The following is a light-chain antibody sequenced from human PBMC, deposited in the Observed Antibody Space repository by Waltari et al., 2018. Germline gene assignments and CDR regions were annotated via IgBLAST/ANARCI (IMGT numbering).Light chain of an antibody. V-gene: IGKV3-20*01. J-gene: IGKJ2*01. Sequence: EIVLTQSPGTLSLSPGERATLSCRASQGVSGSYLAWYQQKPGQAPRLLIYGASSRAPGVPDRFGGSGSGTDFTLTISRLEPEDFAVYYCQQYGNSPRYTFGQGTKLEIK. CDR3: QQYGNSPRYT. CDR1: QGVSGSY. CDR2: GAS.